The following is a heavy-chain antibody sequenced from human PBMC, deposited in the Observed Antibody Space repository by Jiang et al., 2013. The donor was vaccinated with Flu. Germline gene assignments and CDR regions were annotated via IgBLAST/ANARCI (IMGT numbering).Heavy chain of an antibody. CDR2: IYPGDSDT. J-gene: IGHJ4*02. CDR3: ARPRGTIFGVARKYYFDY. V-gene: IGHV5-51*03. D-gene: IGHD3-3*01. Sequence: GAEVKKPGESLKISCKGSGYSFTSYWIGWVRQMPGKGLEWMGIIYPGDSDTRYSPSFQGQVTISADKSISTAYLQWSSLKASDTAMYYCARPRGTIFGVARKYYFDYWGQGTLVTVSS. CDR1: GYSFTSYW.